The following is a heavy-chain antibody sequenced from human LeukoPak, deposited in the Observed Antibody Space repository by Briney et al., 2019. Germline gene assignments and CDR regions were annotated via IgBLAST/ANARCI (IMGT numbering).Heavy chain of an antibody. CDR1: GGSVSSYY. V-gene: IGHV4-59*02. Sequence: PSETLSLTCTVSGGSVSSYYWSWIRQPPGKGLEWIGYIYYSGSTNYNPSLKSRVTISVDTSKNQFSLGLSSVTAADTAVYYCARVPYGDYVDYWGQGTLVTVSS. J-gene: IGHJ4*02. D-gene: IGHD4-17*01. CDR2: IYYSGST. CDR3: ARVPYGDYVDY.